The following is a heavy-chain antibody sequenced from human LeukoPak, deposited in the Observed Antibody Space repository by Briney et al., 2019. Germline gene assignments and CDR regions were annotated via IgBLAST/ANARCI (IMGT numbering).Heavy chain of an antibody. CDR3: ARDAPSETALVSAFDI. D-gene: IGHD5-18*01. CDR2: IIPIFGTA. Sequence: SVKVSCKASGGTFYSDALSWVRQAPGEGLGWMGGIIPIFGTANYAQRFQGRLTITADVSTRTAYMELTSLRYEDTAVYFCARDAPSETALVSAFDIWGQGTMVTISS. CDR1: GGTFYSDA. J-gene: IGHJ3*02. V-gene: IGHV1-69*13.